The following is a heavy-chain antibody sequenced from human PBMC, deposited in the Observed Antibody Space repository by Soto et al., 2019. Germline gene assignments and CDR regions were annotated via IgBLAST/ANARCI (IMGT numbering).Heavy chain of an antibody. V-gene: IGHV4-30-4*01. CDR3: AKDPLSPYYAAWAFDI. D-gene: IGHD1-26*01. CDR2: ISYSGST. Sequence: SETLSLTCTVSGGSISSGNYYWSWIRQPPGKGLEWIGVISYSGSTYYSTSLKSRVTISVDKSKNQFSLDLSSVTAADTAVYYCAKDPLSPYYAAWAFDIWGQGTMVTVSS. CDR1: GGSISSGNYY. J-gene: IGHJ3*02.